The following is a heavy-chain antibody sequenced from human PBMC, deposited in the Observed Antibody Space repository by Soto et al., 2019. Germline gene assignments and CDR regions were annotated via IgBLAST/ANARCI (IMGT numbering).Heavy chain of an antibody. CDR2: LIPILGTT. D-gene: IGHD6-19*01. Sequence: GASVKVSGKASGGTFSSDAVSWVRQAPGQGLEWMGGLIPILGTTHYAQKFQGRVTITADESTNTAYMELSSLRSDDTAVYYCARASGYVSGWYHDYWGQGTRVTVSS. CDR1: GGTFSSDA. CDR3: ARASGYVSGWYHDY. J-gene: IGHJ4*02. V-gene: IGHV1-69*13.